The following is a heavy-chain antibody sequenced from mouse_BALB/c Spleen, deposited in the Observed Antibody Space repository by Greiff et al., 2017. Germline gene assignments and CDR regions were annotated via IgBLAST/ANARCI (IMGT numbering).Heavy chain of an antibody. V-gene: IGHV5-6-5*01. CDR1: GFTFSSYA. J-gene: IGHJ3*01. CDR3: ARELRLPWFAY. D-gene: IGHD1-2*01. CDR2: ISSGGST. Sequence: EVMLVESGGGLVKPGGSLKLSCAASGFTFSSYAMSWVRQTPEKRLAWVASISSGGSTYYPDSVKGRFTISRDNARNILYLQMSSLRSEDTAMYYCARELRLPWFAYWGQGTLVTVSA.